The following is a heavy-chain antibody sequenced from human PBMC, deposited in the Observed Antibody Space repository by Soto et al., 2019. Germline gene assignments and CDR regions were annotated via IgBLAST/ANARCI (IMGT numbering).Heavy chain of an antibody. D-gene: IGHD2-21*02. CDR3: ASVPAYCGGACYSD. CDR1: GYTFTSYG. J-gene: IGHJ4*02. V-gene: IGHV1-18*01. Sequence: QVQLVQSGAELKKPGASVKVSCKASGYTFTSYGLTWLRQAPGQGPEWMGWVSAYNGKTNYAQKYQGRVTMTTDTSSSTDYMELRSLRSDDTAVYYCASVPAYCGGACYSDWGQGNLVTVTS. CDR2: VSAYNGKT.